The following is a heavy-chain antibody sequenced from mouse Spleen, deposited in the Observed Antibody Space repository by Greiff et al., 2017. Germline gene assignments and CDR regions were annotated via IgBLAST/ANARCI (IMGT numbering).Heavy chain of an antibody. CDR1: GYSITSGYY. CDR3: ASYGSRGTWFAY. D-gene: IGHD1-1*01. CDR2: ISYDGSN. V-gene: IGHV3-6*01. J-gene: IGHJ3*01. Sequence: EVQLQESGPGLVKPSQSLSLTCSVTGYSITSGYYWNWIRQFPGNKLEWMGYISYDGSNNYNPSLKNRISITRDTSKNQFFLKLNSVTTEDTATYYCASYGSRGTWFAYWGQGTLVTVSA.